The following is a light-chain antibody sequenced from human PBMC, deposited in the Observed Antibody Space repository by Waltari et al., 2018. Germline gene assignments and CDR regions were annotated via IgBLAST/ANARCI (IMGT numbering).Light chain of an antibody. Sequence: QSALTQPASVSGSPGQSITISCSGTSSDIGAYKYVSWYQQHPGKAPKLVISEVSNRHSGVSDLFTASKSGNTASLTISGLQTSDEALYYCSSYTGKTTLVTFGGGTKVTVL. V-gene: IGLV2-14*01. J-gene: IGLJ2*01. CDR3: SSYTGKTTLVT. CDR2: EVS. CDR1: SSDIGAYKY.